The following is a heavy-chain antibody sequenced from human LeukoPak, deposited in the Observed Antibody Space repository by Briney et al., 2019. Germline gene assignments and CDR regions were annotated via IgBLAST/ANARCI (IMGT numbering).Heavy chain of an antibody. Sequence: QTGGSLRLSCTASGFTFDDYAMHWVRQAPAKGLEWVSLISGDGGTTDYADSVKGRFTISRGNRRNSLYLHMNSLRTEDTALYFCAKVYVGSWYAYDHWGQGTLVTVSS. CDR2: ISGDGGTT. V-gene: IGHV3-43*02. D-gene: IGHD6-13*01. J-gene: IGHJ4*02. CDR3: AKVYVGSWYAYDH. CDR1: GFTFDDYA.